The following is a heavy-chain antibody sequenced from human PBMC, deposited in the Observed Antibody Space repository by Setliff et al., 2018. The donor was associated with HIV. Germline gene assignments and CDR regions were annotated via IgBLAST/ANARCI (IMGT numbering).Heavy chain of an antibody. CDR1: GFIFSRYE. Sequence: LRLSCAVSGFIFSRYEMNWVRQAPGKGLEWISYISSSGNDVKYADSVKGRFTISRDNAKNSLYLQLNSLRADDTSVYYCAREVGAPDYFDSWGQGTLVTVS. CDR2: ISSSGNDV. CDR3: AREVGAPDYFDS. D-gene: IGHD1-26*01. V-gene: IGHV3-48*03. J-gene: IGHJ4*02.